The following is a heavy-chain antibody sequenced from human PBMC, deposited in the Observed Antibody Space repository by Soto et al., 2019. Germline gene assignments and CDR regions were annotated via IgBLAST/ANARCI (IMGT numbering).Heavy chain of an antibody. J-gene: IGHJ6*03. D-gene: IGHD3-3*01. V-gene: IGHV1-69*05. CDR2: IIPIFGTA. CDR1: GCTFNSYA. Sequence: SVKVSCKASGCTFNSYAISWVRQAPGQGLKWMGGIIPIFGTASYAQKFQGRVTMTTNNSTSTAYMELSSLRSEDTAVYYCARGRSSNGRIFGVVKVNYYYMDVWGKGTTVTVSS. CDR3: ARGRSSNGRIFGVVKVNYYYMDV.